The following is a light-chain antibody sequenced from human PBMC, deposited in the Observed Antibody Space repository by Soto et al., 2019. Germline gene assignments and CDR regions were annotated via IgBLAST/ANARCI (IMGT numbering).Light chain of an antibody. CDR3: SSYTGRRTLV. CDR2: DVS. CDR1: SSDVGGYNY. J-gene: IGLJ3*02. Sequence: QSALTQPASVSGSPGPSITISCTGTSSDVGGYNYVSWYQHHPGNAPRLLIYDVSNRPPGLSNRFSGSKSGNTASLTISGLQAEDEADYYCSSYTGRRTLVFGGGTKVTVL. V-gene: IGLV2-14*03.